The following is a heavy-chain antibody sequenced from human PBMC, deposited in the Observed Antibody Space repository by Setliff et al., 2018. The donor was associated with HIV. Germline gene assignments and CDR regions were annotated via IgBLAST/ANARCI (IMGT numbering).Heavy chain of an antibody. D-gene: IGHD3-10*01. CDR1: GFTFDDYG. CDR2: INWNGGST. CDR3: ARAYYYGSGGTYYYYGMDV. J-gene: IGHJ6*02. V-gene: IGHV3-20*04. Sequence: PGGSLRLSCAASGFTFDDYGMSWVRQAPGKGLEWVSGINWNGGSTGYADSVKGRFTISRDNAKNSLYLEMNSLKDEDTALYYCARAYYYGSGGTYYYYGMDVWGQGTTVTVSS.